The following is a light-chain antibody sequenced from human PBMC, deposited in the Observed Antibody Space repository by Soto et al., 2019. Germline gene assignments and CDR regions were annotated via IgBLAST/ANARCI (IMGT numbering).Light chain of an antibody. CDR2: DAS. J-gene: IGKJ4*01. Sequence: AVTVKITCRVSQSVSSYLAWYQQKPGQAPRLLIYDASNRATGIPARFSGSGSGTGFTLTMGCLVPEDFAVYYCQQRSILRPLSYGGGTKVDIK. CDR1: QSVSSY. CDR3: QQRSILRPLS. V-gene: IGKV3-11*01.